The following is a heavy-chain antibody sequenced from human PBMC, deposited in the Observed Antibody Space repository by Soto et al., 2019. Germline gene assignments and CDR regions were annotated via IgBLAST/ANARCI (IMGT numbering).Heavy chain of an antibody. CDR3: ARGSLIPSGADYYYDMDV. D-gene: IGHD2-15*01. CDR2: IIPIFRTA. V-gene: IGHV1-69*01. CDR1: GDGFSNYA. J-gene: IGHJ6*02. Sequence: SVKASCKATGDGFSNYACSGVRQAPAQEVEWMGGIIPIFRTANYAQKFQGRLSSTADDTTSTAYMVLSSLKSVDTAVKFCARGSLIPSGADYYYDMDVWGQGTTVTVSS.